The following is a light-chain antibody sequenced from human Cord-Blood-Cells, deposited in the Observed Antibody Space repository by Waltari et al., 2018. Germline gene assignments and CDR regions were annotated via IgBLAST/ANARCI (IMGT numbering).Light chain of an antibody. V-gene: IGKV2-28*01. CDR1: QSLLHSNGYNY. Sequence: DIVMTQSPLSLPVTPGAPASISCRSSQSLLHSNGYNYLDWYLQKPGHSPQLLIYLCSNRASGVPDRFSGSGSGTDFTLKIRRVEAEDVGVYYCMQALQTPFTFGPGTKVDIK. CDR3: MQALQTPFT. J-gene: IGKJ3*01. CDR2: LCS.